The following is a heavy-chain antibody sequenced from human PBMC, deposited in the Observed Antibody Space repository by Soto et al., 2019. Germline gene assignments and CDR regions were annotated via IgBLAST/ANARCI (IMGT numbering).Heavy chain of an antibody. Sequence: QVQLVQSGAEVKKPGASVKVSCKASGYTFTNYGINWVRQAPGQGLEWMGWISAYNGNTNYAQKVQGRVTMTTDTSTNTPYMELRSLRSDDTAVYFCARGAVVYSDHICWFDPWGQGTPVTVSS. J-gene: IGHJ5*02. D-gene: IGHD4-4*01. CDR3: ARGAVVYSDHICWFDP. CDR1: GYTFTNYG. CDR2: ISAYNGNT. V-gene: IGHV1-18*01.